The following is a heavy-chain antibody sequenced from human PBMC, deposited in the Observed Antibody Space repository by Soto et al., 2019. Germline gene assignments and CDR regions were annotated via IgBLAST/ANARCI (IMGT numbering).Heavy chain of an antibody. V-gene: IGHV3-48*02. Sequence: GGSLRLSCAASGLTFSSYSMNWVRQAPGKGLEWVSYISSSSSTIYYADSVKGRFTISRDNAKNSLYLQMNSLRDEDTAVYYCARESTLIRQYKYYYYGMDVWGQGTTVTVSS. D-gene: IGHD1-1*01. CDR2: ISSSSSTI. CDR3: ARESTLIRQYKYYYYGMDV. J-gene: IGHJ6*02. CDR1: GLTFSSYS.